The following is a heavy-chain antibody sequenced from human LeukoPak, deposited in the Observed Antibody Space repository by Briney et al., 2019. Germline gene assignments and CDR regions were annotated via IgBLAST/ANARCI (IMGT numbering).Heavy chain of an antibody. J-gene: IGHJ4*02. CDR2: FDPEDGET. CDR3: ATYQLNSSGWYPDY. V-gene: IGHV1-24*01. D-gene: IGHD6-19*01. Sequence: ASVKVSCKVSGYTLTELSMHWVRQAPGKGLEWMGGFDPEDGETIYAQKFRGRATMTEDTSTDTAYMELSSLRSEDTAVYYCATYQLNSSGWYPDYWGQGTLVTVSS. CDR1: GYTLTELS.